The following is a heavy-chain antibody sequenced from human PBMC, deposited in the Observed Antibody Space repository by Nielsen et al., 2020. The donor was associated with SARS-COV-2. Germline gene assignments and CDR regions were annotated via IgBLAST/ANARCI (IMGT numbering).Heavy chain of an antibody. J-gene: IGHJ3*02. D-gene: IGHD3-3*01. Sequence: GGSLRLSCAASGFTFNIYAMAWVRRAPGRGLEWVSGTSASGASTYYADSVKGRFTISRDNSKNTLYLQMNSLRAEDTAVYYCARDYDFWSGGDDAFDIWGQGTMVTVSS. CDR3: ARDYDFWSGGDDAFDI. CDR1: GFTFNIYA. V-gene: IGHV3-23*01. CDR2: TSASGAST.